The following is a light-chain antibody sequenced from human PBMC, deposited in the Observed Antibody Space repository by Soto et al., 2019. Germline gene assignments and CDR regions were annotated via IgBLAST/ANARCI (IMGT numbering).Light chain of an antibody. V-gene: IGLV1-44*01. CDR3: AALDDSLNAWV. CDR2: SNN. J-gene: IGLJ3*02. CDR1: SSNIGSNA. Sequence: QSVLTQPPSASGTPGQRVTISCSGSSSNIGSNAINWYQQLPGTAPKPLIYSNNQRPSGVPDRFSGSKSGTSASLAISGLQSEDEACYYWAALDDSLNAWVFGGGTKLTVL.